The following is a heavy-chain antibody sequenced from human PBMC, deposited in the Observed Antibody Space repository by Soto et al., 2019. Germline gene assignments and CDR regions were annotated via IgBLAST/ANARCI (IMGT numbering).Heavy chain of an antibody. CDR2: ISGSGGST. CDR3: AKSLYYGSGKTTAYYYYGMDV. CDR1: GFTFSSYA. D-gene: IGHD3-10*01. Sequence: GGSLRLSCAASGFTFSSYAMSWVRQAPEKGLEWVSAISGSGGSTYYADSVKGRFTISRDNSKNTLYLQMNSLRAEDTAVYYCAKSLYYGSGKTTAYYYYGMDVWGQGTTVTVSS. J-gene: IGHJ6*02. V-gene: IGHV3-23*01.